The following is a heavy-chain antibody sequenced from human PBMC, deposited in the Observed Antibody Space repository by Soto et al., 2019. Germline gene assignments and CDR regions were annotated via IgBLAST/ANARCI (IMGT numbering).Heavy chain of an antibody. CDR2: IYHSGST. CDR3: ARNYYDSSGYYPSFDY. J-gene: IGHJ4*02. CDR1: GGSISSGGYS. Sequence: SETLSLTCAVSGGSISSGGYSWSWIRQPPGKGLEWIGYIYHSGSTYYNPSLKSRVTISVDTSKNQFSLKLSSVTAADTAVYYCARNYYDSSGYYPSFDYWGQGTLVTVSS. V-gene: IGHV4-30-2*05. D-gene: IGHD3-22*01.